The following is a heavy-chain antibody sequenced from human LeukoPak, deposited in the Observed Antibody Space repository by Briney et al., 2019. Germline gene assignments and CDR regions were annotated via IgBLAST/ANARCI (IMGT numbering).Heavy chain of an antibody. CDR1: GYSISSGYY. V-gene: IGHV3-21*01. J-gene: IGHJ6*03. Sequence: ETLSLTCTVSGYSISSGYYWGWVRQAPGKGLEWVSSISSSSSYIYYADSVKGRFTISRDNAKNSLYLQMNSLRAEDTAVYYCARGKLAYGSADYMDVWGKGTTVTISS. CDR3: ARGKLAYGSADYMDV. D-gene: IGHD3-10*01. CDR2: ISSSSSYI.